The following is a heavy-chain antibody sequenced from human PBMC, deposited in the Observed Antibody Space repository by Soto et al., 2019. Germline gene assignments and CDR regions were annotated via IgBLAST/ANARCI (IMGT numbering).Heavy chain of an antibody. J-gene: IGHJ3*02. CDR1: GGSISSGGYY. Sequence: SETLSLTCTVSGGSISSGGYYWSWIRQHPGKGLEWIGYIYYSGSTYYNPSLKSRVTISVDTSKNQFSLKLSSVTAADTAVYYCARVGLTYYGSGTTYWGGPDGAFDIWGQGTMVTVSS. CDR3: ARVGLTYYGSGTTYWGGPDGAFDI. D-gene: IGHD3-10*01. CDR2: IYYSGST. V-gene: IGHV4-31*03.